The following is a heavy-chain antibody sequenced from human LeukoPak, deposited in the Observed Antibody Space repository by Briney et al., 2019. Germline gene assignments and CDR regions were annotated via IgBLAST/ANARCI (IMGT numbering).Heavy chain of an antibody. Sequence: GGSLRLSCAASGFTFSNAWMSWVRQAPGKGLECVGRIKSKTDGGTTDYAAPVKGRFTISRDDSKNTLYLQMNSLKTEDTAVYYCTTDQGRYCSSTSCYVFDYWGQGTLVTVSS. D-gene: IGHD2-2*01. CDR3: TTDQGRYCSSTSCYVFDY. J-gene: IGHJ4*02. V-gene: IGHV3-15*01. CDR2: IKSKTDGGTT. CDR1: GFTFSNAW.